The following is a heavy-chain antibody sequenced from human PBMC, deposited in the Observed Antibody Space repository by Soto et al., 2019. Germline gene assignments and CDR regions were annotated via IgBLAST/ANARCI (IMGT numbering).Heavy chain of an antibody. CDR2: MNPNSGNT. J-gene: IGHJ3*02. CDR1: GYTFNRRD. D-gene: IGHD6-19*01. Sequence: QVQLVQSGAEVKRSGASVRISCKASGYTFNRRDINWVRQATGQGPEWIGGMNPNSGNTGYAQKFQGRGTMTRDSSITTAYMDRSSLTSEDTAIYYCAREGLYGSIQDNTFDIWGQGTMVSVSS. CDR3: AREGLYGSIQDNTFDI. V-gene: IGHV1-8*01.